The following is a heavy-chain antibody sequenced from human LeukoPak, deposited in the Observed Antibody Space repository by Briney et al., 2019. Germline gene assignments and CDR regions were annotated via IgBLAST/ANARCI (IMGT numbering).Heavy chain of an antibody. CDR1: GFTVSSNY. CDR3: ARAGGYSYGLTYYYYGMDV. D-gene: IGHD5-18*01. Sequence: TGGSLRLSCAASGFTVSSNYMSWVRQAPGKGLEWVSVIYSGGSTYYADSVKGRFTISRDNCKNTLYLQMNSLRAEDTAVYYCARAGGYSYGLTYYYYGMDVWGQGTTVTVSS. V-gene: IGHV3-53*01. CDR2: IYSGGST. J-gene: IGHJ6*02.